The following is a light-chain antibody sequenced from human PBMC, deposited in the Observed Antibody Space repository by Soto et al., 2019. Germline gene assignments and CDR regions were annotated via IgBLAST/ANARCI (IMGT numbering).Light chain of an antibody. J-gene: IGKJ1*01. Sequence: EIVLTQSPATLSLSPGERATLSCRASQSVSSYLAWYQQKPGQAPRLLIYDASNRATGIPARFSGSGSGTDFTLTISSLEPEDFAVYYCQQRSNWPRGTFGQVNKVEIK. CDR3: QQRSNWPRGT. CDR1: QSVSSY. V-gene: IGKV3-11*01. CDR2: DAS.